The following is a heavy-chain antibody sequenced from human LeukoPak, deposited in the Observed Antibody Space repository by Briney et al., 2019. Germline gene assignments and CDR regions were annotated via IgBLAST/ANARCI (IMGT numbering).Heavy chain of an antibody. CDR3: ARASYRLDAFDI. D-gene: IGHD3-16*02. J-gene: IGHJ3*02. V-gene: IGHV4-34*01. CDR1: GGSFSGYY. Sequence: KPSETLSLTCAVYGGSFSGYYWSWIRQPPGKGLEWIGEINHSGSTNYNPSLKSRVTISVDTSKNQFSLKLSSVTAADTAVYYCARASYRLDAFDIWGQGTMVTVSS. CDR2: INHSGST.